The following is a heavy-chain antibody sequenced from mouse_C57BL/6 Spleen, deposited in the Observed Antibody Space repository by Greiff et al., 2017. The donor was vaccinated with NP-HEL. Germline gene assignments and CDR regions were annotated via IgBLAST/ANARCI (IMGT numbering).Heavy chain of an antibody. CDR1: GYSFTGYY. CDR2: INPSTGGT. J-gene: IGHJ3*01. V-gene: IGHV1-42*01. CDR3: ARRFYYDYDQAGFAY. D-gene: IGHD2-4*01. Sequence: VQLQQSGPELVKPGASVKISCKASGYSFTGYYMNWVKQSPEKSLEWIGEINPSTGGTTYHKKFKAKATLTVDKSSSTDYMQLKSLTTEASAVYYCARRFYYDYDQAGFAYWGQGTLVTVSA.